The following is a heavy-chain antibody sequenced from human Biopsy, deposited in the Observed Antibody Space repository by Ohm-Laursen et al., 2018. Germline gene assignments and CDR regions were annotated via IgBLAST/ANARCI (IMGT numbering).Heavy chain of an antibody. CDR2: MSPNTGNT. Sequence: ASVTVSRTASGYTFTSHDINWVRHATGQGLEWLGWMSPNTGNTVYAQRFQDRVTMTSDTSTGTAYMELTSLTSDDTAVYFCARWETTLGRSLDSWGQGTLVAVSS. CDR1: GYTFTSHD. V-gene: IGHV1-8*01. CDR3: ARWETTLGRSLDS. J-gene: IGHJ4*02. D-gene: IGHD1-26*01.